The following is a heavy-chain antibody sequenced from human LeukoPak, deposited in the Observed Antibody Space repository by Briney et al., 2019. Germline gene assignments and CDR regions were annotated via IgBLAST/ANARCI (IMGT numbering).Heavy chain of an antibody. D-gene: IGHD6-13*01. CDR3: AKWQLVLSYYYYYMDV. Sequence: PGGSLRLSCAASGFTFSSYAMSWVRQAPGKGLECISGFSGSGGSTYYADSVKGRFTISRDNSKNTLYLQMNSLRAEDTAVYYCAKWQLVLSYYYYYMDVWGKGTTVTVSS. CDR2: FSGSGGST. CDR1: GFTFSSYA. V-gene: IGHV3-23*01. J-gene: IGHJ6*03.